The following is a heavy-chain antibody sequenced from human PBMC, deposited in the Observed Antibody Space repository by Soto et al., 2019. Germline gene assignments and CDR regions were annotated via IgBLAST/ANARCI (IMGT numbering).Heavy chain of an antibody. CDR3: AYGSSRAWIDY. CDR2: AYFSGGNT. J-gene: IGHJ4*02. V-gene: IGHV4-39*01. Sequence: SETLSLTCSFSVDSMRVYHFYWGWIRQAPGKGMEWIESAYFSGGNTYYSPSLKNRVSISVDTSKNEFALRLTSLSAAETAVYFCAYGSSRAWIDYWGQGTMVTVSS. D-gene: IGHD6-19*01. CDR1: VDSMRVYHFY.